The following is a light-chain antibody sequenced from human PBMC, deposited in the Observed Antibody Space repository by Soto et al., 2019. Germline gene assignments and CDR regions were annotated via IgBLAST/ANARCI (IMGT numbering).Light chain of an antibody. CDR1: QGVSSY. CDR3: RQYGRSLEFA. Sequence: EIVMTQSPATLSVSPGERATLSCRASQGVSSYLAWYQEKPGQAPRLLIYGASSRATGIPDRFSGSGSGTDFTLTISRLEPEDFAVYYCRQYGRSLEFAIGGGTKVDIK. CDR2: GAS. V-gene: IGKV3-20*01. J-gene: IGKJ4*01.